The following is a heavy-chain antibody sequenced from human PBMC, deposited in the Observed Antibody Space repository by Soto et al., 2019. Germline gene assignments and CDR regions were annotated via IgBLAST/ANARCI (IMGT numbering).Heavy chain of an antibody. CDR3: ARDKGEIVVVTAPFAAFDI. CDR1: GYTFTSYG. V-gene: IGHV1-18*01. Sequence: GASVKVSWKASGYTFTSYGISWVRQAPGQGLEWMGWISAYNGNTNYAQKLQGRVTMTRDTSISTAYMELRRLRSDDTAVYYCARDKGEIVVVTAPFAAFDIRGQGTMVTVSS. CDR2: ISAYNGNT. J-gene: IGHJ3*02. D-gene: IGHD3-22*01.